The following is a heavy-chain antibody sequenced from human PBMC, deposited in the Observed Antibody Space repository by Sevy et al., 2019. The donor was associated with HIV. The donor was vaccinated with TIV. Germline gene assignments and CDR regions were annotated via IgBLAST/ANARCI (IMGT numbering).Heavy chain of an antibody. V-gene: IGHV4-31*03. Sequence: SKTLSLTCTVSGGSISSGGYYWSWIRQRPGKGLEWIGYIYYSGSTYYNPSLKSRVTISVDTSKKQFSLKLSSVTAADTAVYYCAIISLRYYGWGSQWGGFDPWGQGTLVTVSS. CDR2: IYYSGST. CDR3: AIISLRYYGWGSQWGGFDP. CDR1: GGSISSGGYY. D-gene: IGHD3-10*01. J-gene: IGHJ5*02.